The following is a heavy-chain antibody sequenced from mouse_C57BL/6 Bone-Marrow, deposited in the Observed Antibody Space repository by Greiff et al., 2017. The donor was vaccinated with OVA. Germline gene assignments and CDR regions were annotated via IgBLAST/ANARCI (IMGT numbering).Heavy chain of an antibody. CDR1: GFNIKDYY. CDR3: AKVIYYYGSSYYFDY. Sequence: VQLKESGAELVKPGASVKLSCTASGFNIKDYYMHWVKQRTEQGLEWIGRIDPEDGENKYAPKFQGKATITADTSSNTAYLQLSSLTSEDTAVYYCAKVIYYYGSSYYFDYWGQGTTLTVSS. V-gene: IGHV14-2*01. CDR2: IDPEDGEN. J-gene: IGHJ2*01. D-gene: IGHD1-1*01.